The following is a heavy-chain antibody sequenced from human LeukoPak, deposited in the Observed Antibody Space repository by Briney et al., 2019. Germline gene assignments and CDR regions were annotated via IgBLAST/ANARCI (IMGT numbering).Heavy chain of an antibody. V-gene: IGHV4-31*03. CDR3: ANYGSGSYRFDP. Sequence: IPSETLSLTCTVSGGSISSGGYYWSWIRQHPGKGLEWIGYIYYSGSTYYNPSLKSRVTISVDTSKNQFSLKLSSVTAADTAVYYCANYGSGSYRFDPWGQGTLVTVSS. J-gene: IGHJ5*02. CDR1: GGSISSGGYY. CDR2: IYYSGST. D-gene: IGHD3-10*01.